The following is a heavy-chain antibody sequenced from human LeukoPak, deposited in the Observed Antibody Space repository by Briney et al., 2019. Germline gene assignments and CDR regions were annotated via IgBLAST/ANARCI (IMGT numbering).Heavy chain of an antibody. J-gene: IGHJ4*02. CDR2: IYSGGST. D-gene: IGHD3-3*01. CDR3: AKDDTIFGVVIIYSTPRLGFDY. CDR1: GFTVSSNY. V-gene: IGHV3-53*01. Sequence: GGSLRLSCAASGFTVSSNYMSWVRQAPGKGLEWVSVIYSGGSTYYADSVKGRFTISRDNSENTLYLQMNSLRAEDTAVYYCAKDDTIFGVVIIYSTPRLGFDYWGQGTLVTVSS.